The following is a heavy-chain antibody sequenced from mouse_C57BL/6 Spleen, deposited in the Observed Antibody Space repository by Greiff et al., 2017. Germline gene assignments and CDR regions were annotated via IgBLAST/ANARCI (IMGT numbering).Heavy chain of an antibody. Sequence: VQLQQSVAELVRPGASVKLSCTASGFNFTNTYMHWVKQRPGQGLEWIGRIDPANGNTNYAPKFQGKATITADTSSNTAYLQLSSLTSEDTAIDYCAREGWLRRRFAYWGQGTLVTVSA. CDR1: GFNFTNTY. CDR2: IDPANGNT. V-gene: IGHV14-3*01. CDR3: AREGWLRRRFAY. D-gene: IGHD2-2*01. J-gene: IGHJ3*01.